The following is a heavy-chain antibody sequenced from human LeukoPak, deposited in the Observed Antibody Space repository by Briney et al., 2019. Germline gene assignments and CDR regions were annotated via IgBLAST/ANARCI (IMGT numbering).Heavy chain of an antibody. CDR1: GGTFSSYA. D-gene: IGHD1-14*01. J-gene: IGHJ4*02. CDR3: ARVRHHDEGVDY. Sequence: GASVKVSCKASGGTFSSYAISWVRQAPGQGLEWMGGIIPIFGTANYAQKFQGRVTMTRDTSTSTVYIELSSLRSEDTAVYYCARVRHHDEGVDYWGQGTLVTVSS. V-gene: IGHV1-69*05. CDR2: IIPIFGTA.